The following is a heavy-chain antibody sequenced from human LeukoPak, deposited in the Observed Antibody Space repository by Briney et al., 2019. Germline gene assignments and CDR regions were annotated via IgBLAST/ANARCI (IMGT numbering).Heavy chain of an antibody. CDR2: ISGSGAGT. V-gene: IGHV3-23*01. Sequence: GGSLRLSCAASGFTFSSYAMSWVRQAPGKGLEWVSAISGSGAGTYYADSVKGRFTISRDNSKNTLYLQMNSLRAEDTAVYYCARDPAIVVVTATLDYWGQGTLVTVSS. CDR3: ARDPAIVVVTATLDY. CDR1: GFTFSSYA. J-gene: IGHJ4*02. D-gene: IGHD2-21*02.